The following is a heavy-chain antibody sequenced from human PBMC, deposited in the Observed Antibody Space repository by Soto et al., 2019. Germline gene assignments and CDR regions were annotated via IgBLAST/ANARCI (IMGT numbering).Heavy chain of an antibody. J-gene: IGHJ4*02. Sequence: ASVKVSCKASGFTFTGHYIHWVRQAPGQGLEWMGWINPNSGGTSYAQKFQGRLTMTTDTSITTAYMELSRLSSDDTAFYYCAKSGSSFRPSLGYFDYWGQGTLVTVSS. V-gene: IGHV1-2*02. CDR2: INPNSGGT. CDR1: GFTFTGHY. CDR3: AKSGSSFRPSLGYFDY. D-gene: IGHD1-1*01.